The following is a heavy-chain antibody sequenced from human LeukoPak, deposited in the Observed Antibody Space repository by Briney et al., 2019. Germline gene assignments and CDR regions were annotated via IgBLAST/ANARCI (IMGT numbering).Heavy chain of an antibody. CDR3: ARDIRGSGSSWSLDY. Sequence: ASVKVSCKASGYTFTSYAMNWVRQAPGQGLEWMGWINTNTGNPTYAQGFTGRFVFSLDTSVSTAYLQISSLKAEDTAVYYCARDIRGSGSSWSLDYWGQGTLVTVSS. CDR2: INTNTGNP. CDR1: GYTFTSYA. J-gene: IGHJ4*02. V-gene: IGHV7-4-1*02. D-gene: IGHD6-13*01.